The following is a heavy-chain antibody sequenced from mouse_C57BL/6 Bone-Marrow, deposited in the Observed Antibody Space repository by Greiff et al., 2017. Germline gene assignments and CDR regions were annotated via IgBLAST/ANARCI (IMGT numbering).Heavy chain of an antibody. CDR1: GYTFTDYN. D-gene: IGHD1-1*01. CDR3: ARGLLRCY. CDR2: IIPNNGGT. V-gene: IGHV1-18*01. Sequence: EVQLQQSGPELVKPGASVKIPCKASGYTFTDYNMDWVKQSHGRSLEWIGDIIPNNGGTIYNQKFKGKATLTVDKSSSTAYMELRSLTSEDTAVYYCARGLLRCYWGQGTSVTVSS. J-gene: IGHJ4*01.